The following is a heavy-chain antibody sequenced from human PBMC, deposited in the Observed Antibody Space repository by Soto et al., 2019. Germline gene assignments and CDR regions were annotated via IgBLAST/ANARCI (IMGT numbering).Heavy chain of an antibody. CDR2: INAGTGQV. D-gene: IGHD4-17*01. CDR1: GYTFTRYG. Sequence: GASVKVSCKGSGYTFTRYGMHWVRQAPGQRLEWMGWINAGTGQVKYSQKFQGRVLITRDTSASTAYMELSSLRSEDTAVYYCARVMTVQAFDLWGQGTMVTVSS. V-gene: IGHV1-3*01. J-gene: IGHJ3*01. CDR3: ARVMTVQAFDL.